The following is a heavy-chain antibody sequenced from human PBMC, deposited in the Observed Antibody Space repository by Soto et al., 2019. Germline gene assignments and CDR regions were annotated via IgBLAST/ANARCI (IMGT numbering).Heavy chain of an antibody. V-gene: IGHV4-59*01. J-gene: IGHJ6*03. CDR3: ARDRDGRDYCVAGGWHYYMDV. D-gene: IGHD4-17*01. Sequence: SETLSLTCTVSGGSISSYYWSWIRQPPGKGLEWIGNVFYSGSTNYNPSLGSRVTISVDTSRNQFSLRLSSVTAADTAVYFCARDRDGRDYCVAGGWHYYMDVWGKGSTVTVSS. CDR2: VFYSGST. CDR1: GGSISSYY.